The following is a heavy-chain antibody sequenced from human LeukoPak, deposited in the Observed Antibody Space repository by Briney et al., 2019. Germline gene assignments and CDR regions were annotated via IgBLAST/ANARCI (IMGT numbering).Heavy chain of an antibody. V-gene: IGHV3-23*01. CDR2: ISGVNT. J-gene: IGHJ4*02. CDR1: GFTLSSYV. CDR3: AKSNRYGDYENFDY. Sequence: QTGGSLRLSCAASGFTLSSYVMSWVRQAPVKGLEWVSSISGVNTYYADSVKGRFTISRDNSKNTLYLQMSSLRAEDTAIYYCAKSNRYGDYENFDYWGQGTLVTVSS. D-gene: IGHD4-17*01.